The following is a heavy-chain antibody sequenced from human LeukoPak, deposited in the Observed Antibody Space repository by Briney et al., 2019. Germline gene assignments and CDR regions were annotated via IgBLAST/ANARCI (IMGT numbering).Heavy chain of an antibody. J-gene: IGHJ5*02. CDR1: GGTFSSYA. Sequence: SVKVSCKASGGTFSSYAISWVRQAPGQGLEWMGGIIPIFGTANYAQKFQGRVTITTDESTSTAYMELSSLRSEDTAVYYCARSITMVRGVIMAWFDPWGQGTLVTVSS. CDR2: IIPIFGTA. D-gene: IGHD3-10*01. CDR3: ARSITMVRGVIMAWFDP. V-gene: IGHV1-69*05.